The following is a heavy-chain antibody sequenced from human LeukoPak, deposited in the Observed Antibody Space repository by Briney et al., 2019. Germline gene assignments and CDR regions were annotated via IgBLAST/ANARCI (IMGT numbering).Heavy chain of an antibody. J-gene: IGHJ4*02. CDR3: AKAWTTVTTVRTAEGGY. D-gene: IGHD4-17*01. Sequence: GGSLRLSCAASGFTFSSYAMSWVRQAPGKGLEWVSAISGSGGSTYYADSVKGRFTISRDNSKNTLYLRMNSLRAEDTAVYYCAKAWTTVTTVRTAEGGYWGQGTLVTVSS. V-gene: IGHV3-23*01. CDR2: ISGSGGST. CDR1: GFTFSSYA.